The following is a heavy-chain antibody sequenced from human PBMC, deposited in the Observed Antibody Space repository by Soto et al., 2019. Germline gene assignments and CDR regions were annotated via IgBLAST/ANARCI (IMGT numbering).Heavy chain of an antibody. CDR2: IRSKANSYAT. CDR1: GFTFSGSA. J-gene: IGHJ4*02. Sequence: GGSLRLSCAASGFTFSGSAMHWVRQASGKGLEWVGRIRSKANSYATAYAASVKGRFTISRDDSKNTAYLQMNSLKTEDTAVYYCTRPGEGTMVRGVIMIRDYWGQGTLVTVSS. CDR3: TRPGEGTMVRGVIMIRDY. V-gene: IGHV3-73*01. D-gene: IGHD3-10*01.